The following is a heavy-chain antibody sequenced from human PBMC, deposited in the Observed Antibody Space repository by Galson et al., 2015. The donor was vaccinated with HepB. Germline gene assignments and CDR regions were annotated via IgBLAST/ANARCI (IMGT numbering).Heavy chain of an antibody. J-gene: IGHJ4*02. CDR2: ISYDGSNK. CDR3: ARTKDTAMVMLDY. CDR1: GFTFSSYA. Sequence: SLRLSCAASGFTFSSYAMHWVRQAPGKGLEWVAVISYDGSNKYYADSVKGRFTISRDNSKNTLYLQMNSLRAEDTAVYYCARTKDTAMVMLDYWGQGTLVTVSS. V-gene: IGHV3-30-3*01. D-gene: IGHD5-18*01.